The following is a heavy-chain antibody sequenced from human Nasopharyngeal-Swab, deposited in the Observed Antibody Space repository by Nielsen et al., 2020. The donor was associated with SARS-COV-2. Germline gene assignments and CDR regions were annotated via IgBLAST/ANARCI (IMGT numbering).Heavy chain of an antibody. Sequence: SETLSLTCTVSGGSISSGGYYWSRIRQHPGKGLEWIGYIYYSGSTYYNPSLKSRVTISVDTSKNQFSLKLSSVTAADTAVYYCARDSRYSSSWYAYYYYYMDVWGKGTTATVSS. V-gene: IGHV4-31*03. CDR1: GGSISSGGYY. CDR3: ARDSRYSSSWYAYYYYYMDV. CDR2: IYYSGST. D-gene: IGHD6-13*01. J-gene: IGHJ6*03.